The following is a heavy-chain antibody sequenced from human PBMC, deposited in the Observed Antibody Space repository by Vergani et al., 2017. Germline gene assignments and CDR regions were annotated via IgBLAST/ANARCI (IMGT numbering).Heavy chain of an antibody. D-gene: IGHD3-3*01. CDR3: ARGTVFWSGYTYYYYYMDV. CDR1: GGSISSSSYY. J-gene: IGHJ6*03. V-gene: IGHV4-39*01. Sequence: QLQLQESGPGLVKPSETLSLTCTVSGGSISSSSYYWGWIRQPPGKGLEWIGSIYYSGSTYYNPSLKSRVTISVDTSKNQFSLKLSSVTAADTAVYYCARGTVFWSGYTYYYYYMDVWGKGTTVTVSS. CDR2: IYYSGST.